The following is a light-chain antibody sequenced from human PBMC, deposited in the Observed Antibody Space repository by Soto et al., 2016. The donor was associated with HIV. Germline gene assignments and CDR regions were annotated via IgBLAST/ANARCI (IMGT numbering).Light chain of an antibody. V-gene: IGLV3-21*02. Sequence: SYELTQPPSVSVAPGETARIACGEKNIGTYNVHWYQQKPGQAPMLLVYDYGDRPSGIPERFSASNSGTTATLTISRVEAGDEADYYCQVWHSSSDLGVFGGGTKLTVL. CDR1: NIGTYN. CDR3: QVWHSSSDLGV. J-gene: IGLJ2*01. CDR2: DYG.